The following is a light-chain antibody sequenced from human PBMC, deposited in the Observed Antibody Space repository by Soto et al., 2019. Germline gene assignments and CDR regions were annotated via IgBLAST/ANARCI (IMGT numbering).Light chain of an antibody. V-gene: IGKV1-39*01. J-gene: IGKJ1*01. CDR1: QYISNY. CDR3: QSNYIVPWA. Sequence: DIRVSQSPPSLSASVGDTITLTCRSSQYISNYLNWYQHKPGEAPKLLIYSASTLQIGVPSRFSGSGSGKDFSLTILSLQPDDFASYYCQSNYIVPWAFGQGTRVDIK. CDR2: SAS.